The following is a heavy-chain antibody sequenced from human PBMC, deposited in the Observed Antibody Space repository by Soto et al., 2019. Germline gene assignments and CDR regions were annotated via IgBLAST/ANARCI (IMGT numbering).Heavy chain of an antibody. Sequence: GASVKVSCKASGGTFSSYAISWVRQAPGQGLEWMGGIIPIFGTANYAQKFQGRVTITADESTSTAYMELSSLRSEDTAVYYCARVSSGYSGYDTQNYFDYWGQGTLVTVSS. J-gene: IGHJ4*02. D-gene: IGHD5-12*01. CDR1: GGTFSSYA. CDR3: ARVSSGYSGYDTQNYFDY. CDR2: IIPIFGTA. V-gene: IGHV1-69*13.